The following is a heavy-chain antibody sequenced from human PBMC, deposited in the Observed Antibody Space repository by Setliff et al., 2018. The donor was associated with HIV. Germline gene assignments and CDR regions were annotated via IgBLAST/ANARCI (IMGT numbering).Heavy chain of an antibody. V-gene: IGHV4-34*01. CDR2: INHSGSS. CDR3: ARHIPSYSSSWYYFDY. Sequence: SETLSLTCAVYGGSFSDYYWTWIRQPPGKGLEWIGEINHSGSSNYNSSLKSRVTISVDTSKNQLSLKLTSVTAADTAVYYCARHIPSYSSSWYYFDYWGQGALVTVSS. J-gene: IGHJ4*02. CDR1: GGSFSDYY. D-gene: IGHD6-13*01.